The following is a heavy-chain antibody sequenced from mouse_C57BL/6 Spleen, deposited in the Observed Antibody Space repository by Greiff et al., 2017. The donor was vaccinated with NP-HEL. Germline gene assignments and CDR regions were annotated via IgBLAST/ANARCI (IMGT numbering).Heavy chain of an antibody. V-gene: IGHV1-15*01. CDR1: GYTFTDYE. J-gene: IGHJ4*01. D-gene: IGHD1-1*01. CDR3: TRPLRGAMDY. CDR2: IDPETGGT. Sequence: QVQLQQPGAELVRPGASVTLSCKASGYTFTDYEMHWVKQTPVHGLEWIGAIDPETGGTAYNQKFKGKAILTADKSSSTAYMELRSLTSEDSAVYYCTRPLRGAMDYWGQGTSVTVSS.